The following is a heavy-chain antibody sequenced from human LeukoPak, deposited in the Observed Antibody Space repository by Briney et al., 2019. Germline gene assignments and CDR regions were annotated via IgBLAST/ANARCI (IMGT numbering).Heavy chain of an antibody. CDR3: AREGAIWFGELLGAYDAFDI. CDR2: IWYDGSNK. J-gene: IGHJ3*02. V-gene: IGHV3-33*01. D-gene: IGHD3-10*01. CDR1: GFTFSSYG. Sequence: GGSLRLSCAASGFTFSSYGMHWVRQAPGKGLEWVAVIWYDGSNKYYADSVEGRFTISRDNSKNTLYLQMNSLRAEDTAVYYCAREGAIWFGELLGAYDAFDIWGQGTMVTVSS.